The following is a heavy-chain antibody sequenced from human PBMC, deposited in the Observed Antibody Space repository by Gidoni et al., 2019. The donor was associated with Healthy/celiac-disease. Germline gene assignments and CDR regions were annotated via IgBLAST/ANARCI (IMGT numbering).Heavy chain of an antibody. Sequence: QVQLQQWGAGLLKPSETLSLTCAVYGGSFSGYYWSWIRQPPGKGLEWIGEINHSGSTNYNPSLKSRVTISVDTSKNQFSLKLSSVTAADTAVYYCARGGLYSSGWKPYYYYGMDVWGQGTTVTVSS. D-gene: IGHD6-19*01. J-gene: IGHJ6*02. CDR3: ARGGLYSSGWKPYYYYGMDV. CDR2: INHSGST. V-gene: IGHV4-34*01. CDR1: GGSFSGYY.